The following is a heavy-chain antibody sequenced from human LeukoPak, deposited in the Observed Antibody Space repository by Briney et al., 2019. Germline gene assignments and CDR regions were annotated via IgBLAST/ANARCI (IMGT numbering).Heavy chain of an antibody. Sequence: SETLSLTCAVYGGSFSGYYWSWIRQPPGKGLEWIGEINHSGSTNYNPSLKSRVTISVDTSKNQFSLKLSSVTAADTAVYYCARLRPRKYSSFGHYFDYWGQGTLVTASS. CDR3: ARLRPRKYSSFGHYFDY. D-gene: IGHD6-6*01. CDR2: INHSGST. V-gene: IGHV4-34*01. J-gene: IGHJ4*02. CDR1: GGSFSGYY.